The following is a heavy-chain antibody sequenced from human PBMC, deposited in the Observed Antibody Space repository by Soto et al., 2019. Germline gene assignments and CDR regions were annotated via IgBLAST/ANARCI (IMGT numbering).Heavy chain of an antibody. Sequence: PGESLKTSCKGSGYSFTSYWIGWVRQMPGKGLEWMGIIYPGDSDTRYSPSFQGQVTISADKSISTAYLQWSSLKASDTAMYYCARQREATVVSRAAFDIWGQGTMVTVS. V-gene: IGHV5-51*01. D-gene: IGHD4-17*01. J-gene: IGHJ3*02. CDR3: ARQREATVVSRAAFDI. CDR2: IYPGDSDT. CDR1: GYSFTSYW.